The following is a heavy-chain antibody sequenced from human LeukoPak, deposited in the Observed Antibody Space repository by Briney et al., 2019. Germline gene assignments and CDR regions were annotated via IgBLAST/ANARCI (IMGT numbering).Heavy chain of an antibody. J-gene: IGHJ4*02. V-gene: IGHV3-30*18. Sequence: GGSLRLSCAASGFTFSSYGMHWVRQAPGKGLEWVAVISYDGSNKYYADSVKGRFTISRDNSKNTLYLQMNSLRAEDTAVYYCAKGGEALAGTWGYWGQGTLVTVSS. CDR1: GFTFSSYG. CDR3: AKGGEALAGTWGY. CDR2: ISYDGSNK. D-gene: IGHD6-19*01.